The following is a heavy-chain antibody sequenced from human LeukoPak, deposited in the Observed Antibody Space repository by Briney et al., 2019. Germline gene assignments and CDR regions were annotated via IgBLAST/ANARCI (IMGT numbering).Heavy chain of an antibody. Sequence: PGGSLRLSCAASGFTFSNYGMDWVRQAPGKGLEWVAVICYDGSNKYYADSVKGRFTISRDNSKNTLYLQMNSLRAEDTAIYYCARGDSGSFDYWGQGTLVTVSS. D-gene: IGHD6-19*01. CDR3: ARGDSGSFDY. J-gene: IGHJ4*02. V-gene: IGHV3-33*01. CDR2: ICYDGSNK. CDR1: GFTFSNYG.